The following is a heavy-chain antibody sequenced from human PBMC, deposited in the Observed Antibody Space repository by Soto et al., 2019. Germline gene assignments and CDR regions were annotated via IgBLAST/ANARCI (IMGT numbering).Heavy chain of an antibody. Sequence: SVKVSCKASGGTFSSYAISWVRQAPGQGLEWMGGIIPIFGTANYAQKFQGRVTVTADESTSTAYMELSSLRSEDTAVYYCARDRIAVAGTHFDYWGQGTLVTVSS. CDR1: GGTFSSYA. V-gene: IGHV1-69*13. D-gene: IGHD6-19*01. J-gene: IGHJ4*02. CDR2: IIPIFGTA. CDR3: ARDRIAVAGTHFDY.